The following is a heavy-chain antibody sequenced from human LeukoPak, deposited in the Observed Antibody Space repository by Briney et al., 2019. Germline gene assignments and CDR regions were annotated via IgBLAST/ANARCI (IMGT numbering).Heavy chain of an antibody. Sequence: GGTLRLSCAASGFTFSSYGMSWVRQAPGKGLEWVSGIIPSGHTTYYADSVRGRFTISRDNSRNTLYLQMNSLRAEDTAVYYCAKDDRWLQFCCWGQGTLVTVSA. J-gene: IGHJ4*02. CDR3: AKDDRWLQFCC. CDR2: IIPSGHTT. V-gene: IGHV3-23*01. D-gene: IGHD5-24*01. CDR1: GFTFSSYG.